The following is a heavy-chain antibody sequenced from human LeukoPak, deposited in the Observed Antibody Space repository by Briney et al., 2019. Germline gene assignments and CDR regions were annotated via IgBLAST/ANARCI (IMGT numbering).Heavy chain of an antibody. D-gene: IGHD6-6*01. V-gene: IGHV3-30*18. CDR1: GFTFSSYG. J-gene: IGHJ4*02. Sequence: QTGGSLRLSCAASGFTFSSYGMHWVRRAPGKGLEWVAVISYDGSNKYYADSVKGRFTISRDNSKNTLYLQMNSLRAEDTAVYYCAKGLRTIAARPCFGYWGQGTLVTVSS. CDR2: ISYDGSNK. CDR3: AKGLRTIAARPCFGY.